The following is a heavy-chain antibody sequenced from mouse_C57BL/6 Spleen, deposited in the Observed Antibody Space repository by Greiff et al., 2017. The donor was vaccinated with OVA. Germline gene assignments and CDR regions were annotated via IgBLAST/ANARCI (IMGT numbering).Heavy chain of an antibody. V-gene: IGHV3-6*01. CDR1: GYSITSGYY. D-gene: IGHD2-4*01. J-gene: IGHJ3*01. CDR3: ARNYYDYDRPAWFAY. Sequence: EVKLQESGPGLVKPSQSLSLTCSVTGYSITSGYYWNWIRQFPGNKLEWMGYISYDGSNNYNPSLKNRISITRDTSKNQFFLKLNSVTTEDTATYYCARNYYDYDRPAWFAYWGQGTLVTVSA. CDR2: ISYDGSN.